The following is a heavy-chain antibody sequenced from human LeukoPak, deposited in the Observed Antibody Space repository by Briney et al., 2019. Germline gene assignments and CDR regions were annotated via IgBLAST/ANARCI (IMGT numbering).Heavy chain of an antibody. CDR2: IYSGGST. V-gene: IGHV3-53*01. D-gene: IGHD6-19*01. Sequence: GGSLRLSCAASGFTVSSNYMSWVRQAPGKGLEWVSVIYSGGSTYYADSVKGRFTISRDNSKNTLYIQMNSLRAEDTAVYYCARVSSGCFDYWGQGTLVTVSS. CDR3: ARVSSGCFDY. CDR1: GFTVSSNY. J-gene: IGHJ4*02.